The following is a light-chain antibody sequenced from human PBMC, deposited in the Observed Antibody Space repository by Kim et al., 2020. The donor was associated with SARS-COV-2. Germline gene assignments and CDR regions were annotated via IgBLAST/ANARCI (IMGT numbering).Light chain of an antibody. Sequence: SSELTQDPAVSVALGQTVRITCHGDSLRSYYASWYQQKPGQAPVLVIYGKNNPPSGIPDRFSGSSSGNTASLTITGAQAEDEADYYCNSRDSSGNHVVFGGGTKLTVL. CDR1: SLRSYY. J-gene: IGLJ2*01. CDR3: NSRDSSGNHVV. V-gene: IGLV3-19*01. CDR2: GKN.